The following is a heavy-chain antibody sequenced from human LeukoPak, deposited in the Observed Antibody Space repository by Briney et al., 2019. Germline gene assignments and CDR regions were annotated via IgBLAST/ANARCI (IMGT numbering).Heavy chain of an antibody. CDR2: INPNSGGT. D-gene: IGHD2/OR15-2a*01. Sequence: GASVKVSCKASGYTFTGYYMHWVRQAPGQGLEWMGWINPNSGGTNYAQKFQGRVTFTRDTSASTAYMELSSLRSEDTAVYYCALSENAEYFQHWGQGTLVTVSS. J-gene: IGHJ1*01. CDR3: ALSENAEYFQH. CDR1: GYTFTGYY. V-gene: IGHV1-2*02.